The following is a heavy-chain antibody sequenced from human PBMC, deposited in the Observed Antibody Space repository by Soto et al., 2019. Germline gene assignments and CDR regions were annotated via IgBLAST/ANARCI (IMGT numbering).Heavy chain of an antibody. D-gene: IGHD1-26*01. CDR2: IYYSGST. Sequence: SETLSLTCTVSGESISNYYWTWIRQPPGKGLEWIGYIYYSGSTNYNPSLKSRVTISVDTSKNQFSLKLSSVTAADTAVYYCARRWGAAVDYWGQGTLVTVSS. CDR1: GESISNYY. CDR3: ARRWGAAVDY. J-gene: IGHJ4*02. V-gene: IGHV4-59*08.